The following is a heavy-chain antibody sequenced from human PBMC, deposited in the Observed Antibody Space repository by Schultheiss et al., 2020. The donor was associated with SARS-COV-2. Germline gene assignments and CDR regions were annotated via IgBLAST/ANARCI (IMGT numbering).Heavy chain of an antibody. CDR2: ISYSGST. CDR3: ARQGQRGEDY. V-gene: IGHV4-39*01. Sequence: SETLSLTCTVSGGSISSSSYYWGWIRQPPGKGLEWIGSISYSGSTYYNPSLKSRVTISVDTSNNQFSLKLNSVTAADTAVYYCARQGQRGEDYWGQGTLVTVSS. J-gene: IGHJ4*02. CDR1: GGSISSSSYY.